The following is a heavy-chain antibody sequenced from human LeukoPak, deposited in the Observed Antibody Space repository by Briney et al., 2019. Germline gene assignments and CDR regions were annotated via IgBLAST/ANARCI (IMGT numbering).Heavy chain of an antibody. CDR3: TTDAAIIAAAGTGPY. CDR2: IRSKAYGGTS. V-gene: IGHV3-49*04. D-gene: IGHD6-13*01. CDR1: GFSFGDYG. Sequence: GGSLRLSCTASGFSFGDYGMSWVRQAPGKGLEWIGFIRSKAYGGTSEYAASVKGRFTISRDDSKSIAYLQMNSLKTEDTAVYYCTTDAAIIAAAGTGPYWGQGTLVTVSS. J-gene: IGHJ4*02.